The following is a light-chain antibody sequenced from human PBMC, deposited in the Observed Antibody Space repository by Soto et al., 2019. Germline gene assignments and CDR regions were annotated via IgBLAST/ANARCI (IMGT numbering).Light chain of an antibody. CDR2: NAS. Sequence: DIVLTQSPATLSLSPGERATLSCRASQTVGNYLAWYQHKPGQVPRLLIYNASNRATGGPVRFSGSGSGTDFTLTISSLEPEDFAVYYCQQRCNWPLPWTFGQGAKVEI. V-gene: IGKV3-11*01. CDR3: QQRCNWPLPWT. CDR1: QTVGNY. J-gene: IGKJ1*01.